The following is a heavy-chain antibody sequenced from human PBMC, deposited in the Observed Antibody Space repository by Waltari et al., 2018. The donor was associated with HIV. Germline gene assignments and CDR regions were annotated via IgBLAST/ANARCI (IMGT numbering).Heavy chain of an antibody. CDR1: GFTFSNYW. Sequence: EVQLVESGGGLVQPGGSLRLSGVGSGFTFSNYWMHWVRQGPGKGLVWVSRLNGDESRVLYADSVKGRFTISRDNARNTLYLQMNSLRDEDTAVYYCARRHTSEGILDYWGQGTLVTVSS. CDR2: LNGDESRV. J-gene: IGHJ4*02. V-gene: IGHV3-74*01. CDR3: ARRHTSEGILDY. D-gene: IGHD6-19*01.